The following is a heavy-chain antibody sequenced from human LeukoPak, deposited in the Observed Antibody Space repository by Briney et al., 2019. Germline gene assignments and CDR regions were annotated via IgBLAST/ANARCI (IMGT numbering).Heavy chain of an antibody. D-gene: IGHD5-24*01. V-gene: IGHV3-23*01. CDR2: ISTSGGST. J-gene: IGHJ4*02. CDR3: AIERAQMATWLFLHDY. Sequence: PGGSLRLSCAASGFTFSSYAMSWVRQDPGKGLEWVAAISTSGGSTYYPDSVKGRFTISRDNSKNTLYLQMNSPRAEDTTVYYCAIERAQMATWLFLHDYWGQGTLVTVSS. CDR1: GFTFSSYA.